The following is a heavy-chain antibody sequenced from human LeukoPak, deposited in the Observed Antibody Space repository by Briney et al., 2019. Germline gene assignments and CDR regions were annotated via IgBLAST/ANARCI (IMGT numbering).Heavy chain of an antibody. V-gene: IGHV3-9*03. J-gene: IGHJ4*02. D-gene: IGHD1-26*01. CDR1: GFTFDDYA. CDR3: AKATGGDQYVGSFDY. Sequence: PGGSLRLSCAASGFTFDDYAMHWVRQAPGKGLEWVSGISWNSGSIGYADSVKGRFTISRDNAKNSLYLQMNSLRAEDMALYYCAKATGGDQYVGSFDYWGQGTLVTVSS. CDR2: ISWNSGSI.